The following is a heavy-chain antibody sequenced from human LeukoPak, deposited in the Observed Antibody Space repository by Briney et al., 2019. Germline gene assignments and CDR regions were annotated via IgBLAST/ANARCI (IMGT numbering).Heavy chain of an antibody. CDR1: GFTFSSYE. CDR3: ARTVARIGY. D-gene: IGHD4-23*01. J-gene: IGHJ4*02. CDR2: ISSSGSTI. Sequence: PGGSLRLSCAASGFTFSSYEMNWVRQAPGKGLGWVSHISSSGSTIYYTDSVKGRFTISRDNSKNSLYLQMNSLRAEDTAIYYCARTVARIGYWGQGTLVTVSS. V-gene: IGHV3-48*03.